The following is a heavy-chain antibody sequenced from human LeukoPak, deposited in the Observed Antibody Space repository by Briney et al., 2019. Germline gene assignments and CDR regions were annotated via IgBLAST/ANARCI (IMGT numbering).Heavy chain of an antibody. V-gene: IGHV1-18*01. J-gene: IGHJ4*02. CDR2: ISAYNGNV. D-gene: IGHD5-18*01. CDR3: ARGVGNSNWYLDY. CDR1: GYTFTNYG. Sequence: ASVKVSCKASGYTFTNYGINWVRQAPGQGLEWMGWISAYNGNVNYAEKVQGRVIMTTDTSTSTAYMELRSLRSDDTAVYYCARGVGNSNWYLDYWGQGTLVMVSS.